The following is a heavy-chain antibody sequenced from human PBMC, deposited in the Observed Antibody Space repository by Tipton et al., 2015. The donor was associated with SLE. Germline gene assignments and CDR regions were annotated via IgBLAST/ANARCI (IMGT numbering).Heavy chain of an antibody. CDR3: ARMEGMITYGGIAGL. CDR2: MDHSGIT. Sequence: TLSLTCLVSGESFSDNLWSWIRQPPGKGLEWIGEMDHSGITNYNPSLKSRVTISVETSKSHFSLKLTSVTAADTAVYYCARMEGMITYGGIAGLWGQGTVVTVSS. J-gene: IGHJ4*02. V-gene: IGHV4-34*01. CDR1: GESFSDNL. D-gene: IGHD3-16*01.